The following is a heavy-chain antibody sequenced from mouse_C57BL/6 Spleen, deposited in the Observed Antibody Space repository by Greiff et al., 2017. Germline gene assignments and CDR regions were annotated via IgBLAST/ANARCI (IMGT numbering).Heavy chain of an antibody. V-gene: IGHV10-1*01. CDR3: VRQFTTVICTDYYAMDY. D-gene: IGHD1-1*01. J-gene: IGHJ4*01. CDR1: GFSFNTYA. Sequence: EVQLQESGGGLVQPKGSLKLSCAASGFSFNTYAMNWVRQAPGKGLEWVARIRRKSDNYETYYAVPVKDRFTISRDDSVSMLYLQMNYLKTEDTAMYYCVRQFTTVICTDYYAMDYWGQGTSVTVSS. CDR2: IRRKSDNYET.